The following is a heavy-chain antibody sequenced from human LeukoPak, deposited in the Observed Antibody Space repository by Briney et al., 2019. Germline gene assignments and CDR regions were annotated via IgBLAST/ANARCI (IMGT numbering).Heavy chain of an antibody. V-gene: IGHV4-34*01. D-gene: IGHD3-3*01. Sequence: SETLSLTCAVYGGSFSGYYWSWIRQPPGKGLEWIGEINHSGSTNYNPSLKSRVTISVDTSKNQFSLKLSSVTAADTAVYYCARAGVVWFDPWGQGTLVTVPS. CDR2: INHSGST. J-gene: IGHJ5*02. CDR1: GGSFSGYY. CDR3: ARAGVVWFDP.